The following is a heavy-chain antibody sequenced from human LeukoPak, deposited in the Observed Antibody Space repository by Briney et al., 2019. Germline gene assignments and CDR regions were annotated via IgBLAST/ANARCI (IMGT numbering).Heavy chain of an antibody. J-gene: IGHJ4*02. D-gene: IGHD3-3*01. CDR2: IRSKANSYAT. CDR3: TGVAGEIS. Sequence: GGSLKLSCAASGFTFSGSAMHWVRQASGKGLEWVGRIRSKANSYATAYAASVKGRFTISRDDSKNTAYLQMNSLKTEDTAVYYCTGVAGEISWGQGTLVTVSP. V-gene: IGHV3-73*01. CDR1: GFTFSGSA.